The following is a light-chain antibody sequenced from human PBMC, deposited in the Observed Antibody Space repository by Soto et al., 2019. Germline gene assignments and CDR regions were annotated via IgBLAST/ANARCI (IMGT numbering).Light chain of an antibody. J-gene: IGKJ1*01. Sequence: DIQMTQSPSTLSASVGDRVTITCRASQSISSWLAWYQQKPGKAPNLLIYKASTLQSGVPLRFSGSESGTEFTLTISSLQPDDLAIYYCQQYYSYPRTFGQGTKVELK. CDR3: QQYYSYPRT. CDR1: QSISSW. CDR2: KAS. V-gene: IGKV1-5*03.